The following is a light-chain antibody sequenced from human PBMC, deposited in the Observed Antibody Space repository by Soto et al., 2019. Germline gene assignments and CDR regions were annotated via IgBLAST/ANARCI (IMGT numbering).Light chain of an antibody. CDR1: SSDVGGYNY. CDR3: SSYAWSNSYV. Sequence: QSVLTQPPSASGSPGQSVTISCTGTSSDVGGYNYISWYQQHPGKAPKLMIYEVSKWPSGVPDRFSGSKSGNTASLTVSGLQAEDGADYFCSSYAWSNSYVFGSGTTVTVL. J-gene: IGLJ1*01. V-gene: IGLV2-8*01. CDR2: EVS.